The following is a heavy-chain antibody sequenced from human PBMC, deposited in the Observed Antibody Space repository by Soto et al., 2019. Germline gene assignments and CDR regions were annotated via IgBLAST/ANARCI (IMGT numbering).Heavy chain of an antibody. V-gene: IGHV3-66*01. CDR2: IYSGGST. CDR1: GFTVSSNY. CDR3: ASEYESSGYYRFAFDI. D-gene: IGHD3-22*01. J-gene: IGHJ3*02. Sequence: EVQLVESGGGLVQTGGSLRLSCAASGFTVSSNYMSWVRQAPGKGLEWVSVIYSGGSTYYADSVKGRFTISRDNSKNTLYLQMNSLRAEDTAVYYCASEYESSGYYRFAFDIWGQGTMVTVSS.